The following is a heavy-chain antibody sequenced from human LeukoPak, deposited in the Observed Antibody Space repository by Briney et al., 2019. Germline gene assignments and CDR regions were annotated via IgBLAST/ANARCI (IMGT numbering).Heavy chain of an antibody. CDR1: GGSFSGYY. D-gene: IGHD3-3*01. V-gene: IGHV4-34*01. Sequence: SETLSLTCAVYGGSFSGYYWSWIRQPPGKGLEWIGEINHSGSTNYNPSLKSRVTISVDTSKNQLSLKLSSVTAADTAVYYCARGLTIFGVDAFYYMDVWGKGTTVTVSS. CDR3: ARGLTIFGVDAFYYMDV. CDR2: INHSGST. J-gene: IGHJ6*03.